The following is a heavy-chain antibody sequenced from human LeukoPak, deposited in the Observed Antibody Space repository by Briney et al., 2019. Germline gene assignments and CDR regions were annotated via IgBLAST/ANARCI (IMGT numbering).Heavy chain of an antibody. CDR3: VKDSPPRYSGSPPAY. J-gene: IGHJ4*02. V-gene: IGHV3-7*03. Sequence: GGSLRLSCAASGFTFSSYTMSWVRQAPGKGLEWVANINKDGGEKYYVDSVKGRFTISRDNAKNSLYLQMNSLRADDTAVYYCVKDSPPRYSGSPPAYWGQGTLVTVSS. D-gene: IGHD1-26*01. CDR1: GFTFSSYT. CDR2: INKDGGEK.